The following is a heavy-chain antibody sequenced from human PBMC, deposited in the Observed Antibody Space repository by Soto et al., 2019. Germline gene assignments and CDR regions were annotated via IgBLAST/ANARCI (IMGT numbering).Heavy chain of an antibody. V-gene: IGHV3-33*01. CDR2: IWYDGSNK. CDR3: ARDQLGYCSGGSCHRIDY. D-gene: IGHD2-15*01. J-gene: IGHJ4*02. Sequence: VQLVESGGGVVQPGRSLRLSCAASGFTFSSYGMHWVRQAPGKGLEWVAVIWYDGSNKYYADSVKGRFTISRDNSKNTLYLQMNSLRAEDTAAYYCARDQLGYCSGGSCHRIDYWGQGTLVTVSS. CDR1: GFTFSSYG.